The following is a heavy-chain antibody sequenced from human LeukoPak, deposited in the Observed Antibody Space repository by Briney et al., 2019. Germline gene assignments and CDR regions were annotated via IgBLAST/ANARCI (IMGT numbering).Heavy chain of an antibody. D-gene: IGHD6-13*01. CDR1: GGSISGYY. CDR2: IYYSGST. V-gene: IGHV4-59*08. J-gene: IGHJ4*02. CDR3: ARRGYASSWSFDY. Sequence: PSETLSLTCTVSGGSISGYYWNWVRQPPGKGLEWIGYIYYSGSTKYNPSLKSRVTISVDTSKNQFSLKLSSVTAADTAVYYCARRGYASSWSFDYWGQGTLDSLSS.